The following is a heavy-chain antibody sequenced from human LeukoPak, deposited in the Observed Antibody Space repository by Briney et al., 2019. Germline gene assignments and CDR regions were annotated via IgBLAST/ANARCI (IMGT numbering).Heavy chain of an antibody. Sequence: PSETLSLTCAVYGGSFSGYYWSWIRQPPGKGLEWIGEINHSGSTYYNPSLKSRVTISVDTSKNQFSLKLSSVTAADTAVYYCARRNYDYVWGSYRYGYFDYWGQGTLVTVSS. CDR1: GGSFSGYY. CDR2: INHSGST. V-gene: IGHV4-34*01. J-gene: IGHJ4*02. CDR3: ARRNYDYVWGSYRYGYFDY. D-gene: IGHD3-16*02.